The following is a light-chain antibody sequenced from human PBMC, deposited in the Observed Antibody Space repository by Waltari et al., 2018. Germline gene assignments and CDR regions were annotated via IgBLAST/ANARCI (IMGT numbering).Light chain of an antibody. CDR2: DNN. Sequence: QSVLTQPPSVSAAPGQKVTISCSRSSSNIRNYYVSWYHQLPGAAPKLLIYDNNKRPSGIPDRFSASKSGTSATLGITGLQIGDEADYYCATWDNSLTDVVFGGGTKLTVL. V-gene: IGLV1-51*01. CDR3: ATWDNSLTDVV. J-gene: IGLJ2*01. CDR1: SSNIRNYY.